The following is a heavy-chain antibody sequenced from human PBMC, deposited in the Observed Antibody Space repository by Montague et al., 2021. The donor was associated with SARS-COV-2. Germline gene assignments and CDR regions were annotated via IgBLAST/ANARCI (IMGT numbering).Heavy chain of an antibody. V-gene: IGHV4-59*01. Sequence: KKKPSLKSRVTFSVDTSKNQFSLKLISVTAADTAVYFCAREDRWNWFDPWGQGVLVTVSS. CDR3: AREDRWNWFDP. J-gene: IGHJ5*02. D-gene: IGHD5-24*01.